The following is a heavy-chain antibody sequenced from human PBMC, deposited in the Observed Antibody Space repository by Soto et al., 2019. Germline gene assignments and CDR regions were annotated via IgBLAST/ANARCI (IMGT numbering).Heavy chain of an antibody. J-gene: IGHJ5*02. D-gene: IGHD2-2*01. V-gene: IGHV4-4*02. Sequence: QVQLQESGPGLVKPSGTLSLTCAVSGGSISSNNWWNWVRQPPGKGLEWIGEIHHSGSTNYNPSLKSRVTKSVDKSKNQFSLKLNSVTAADTAVYYCARARQYCSSSSCYLDPWGQGTLVTVSS. CDR3: ARARQYCSSSSCYLDP. CDR2: IHHSGST. CDR1: GGSISSNNW.